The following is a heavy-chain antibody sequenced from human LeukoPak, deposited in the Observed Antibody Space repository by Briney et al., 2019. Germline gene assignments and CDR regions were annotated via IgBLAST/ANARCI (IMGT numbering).Heavy chain of an antibody. CDR2: IYYSGST. CDR3: ARAPFVGAGFDP. V-gene: IGHV4-59*01. CDR1: GGSISSYY. J-gene: IGHJ5*02. Sequence: SETLSLTCPVSGGSISSYYWSWIRQPPGKGLEWIGYIYYSGSTNYNPSLKSRVTISVDTSENQFSLKLSSVTAADTAVYYCARAPFVGAGFDPWGQGTLVTVSS. D-gene: IGHD1-26*01.